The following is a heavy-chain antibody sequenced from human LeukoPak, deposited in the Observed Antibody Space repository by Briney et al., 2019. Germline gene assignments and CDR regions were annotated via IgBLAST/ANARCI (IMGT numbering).Heavy chain of an antibody. CDR3: ARETTGLARYFDY. Sequence: PSETLSLTSTVSGNSVSSYYWSWIRQPAGKGLEWIGRIYTSGSTNYNPSLKSRVTMSVDTSKNQFSLNLSSVTAADTAVYYCARETTGLARYFDYWGQGTLVTVSS. J-gene: IGHJ4*02. CDR2: IYTSGST. CDR1: GNSVSSYY. D-gene: IGHD4-11*01. V-gene: IGHV4-4*07.